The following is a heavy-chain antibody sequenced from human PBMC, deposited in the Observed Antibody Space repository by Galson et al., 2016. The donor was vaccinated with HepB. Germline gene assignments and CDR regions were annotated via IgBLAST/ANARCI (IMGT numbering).Heavy chain of an antibody. D-gene: IGHD1-26*01. CDR1: VFNFSDSS. Sequence: SLRLSCAASVFNFSDSSMNWVRQAPGKGLEWVSTINDWSSNIYYADSVKGRFTISRDNAMNSLYLQMNILRDEDTAVYYCARLSTYRYPPVDHWGQGTLVTVSS. CDR2: INDWSSNI. V-gene: IGHV3-48*02. CDR3: ARLSTYRYPPVDH. J-gene: IGHJ4*02.